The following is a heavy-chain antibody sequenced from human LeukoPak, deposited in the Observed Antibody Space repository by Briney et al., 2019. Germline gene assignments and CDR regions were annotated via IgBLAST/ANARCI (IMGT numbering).Heavy chain of an antibody. D-gene: IGHD6-13*01. CDR3: ARDGSRYSSSFDY. CDR2: IRQDGSEK. CDR1: GFTFSSYW. J-gene: IGHJ4*02. Sequence: GGSLRLSCAASGFTFSSYWMSWVRQAPGKGLEWVANIRQDGSEKYYVDSVKGRFTISRDNAKNSLYLQMNSLRAEDTAVYYCARDGSRYSSSFDYWGQGTLVTVSS. V-gene: IGHV3-7*01.